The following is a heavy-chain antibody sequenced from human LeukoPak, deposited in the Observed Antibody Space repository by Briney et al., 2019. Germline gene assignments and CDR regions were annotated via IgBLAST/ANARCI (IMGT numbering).Heavy chain of an antibody. Sequence: PSETLSLTCTVSGGSISSSSYYWGWIRQPPGKGLEWIGSIYYSGSTYYNPSLKSRVTISVDTSKNQFSLKLSSVTAADTAVYYCARDEGQLPLDYWGQGTLVTVSS. CDR2: IYYSGST. CDR3: ARDEGQLPLDY. CDR1: GGSISSSSYY. V-gene: IGHV4-39*07. D-gene: IGHD2-2*01. J-gene: IGHJ4*02.